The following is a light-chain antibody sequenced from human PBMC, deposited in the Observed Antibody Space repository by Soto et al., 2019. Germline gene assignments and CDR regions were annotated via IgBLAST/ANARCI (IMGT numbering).Light chain of an antibody. CDR1: QSVSSY. J-gene: IGKJ4*01. CDR2: DAS. CDR3: QQRSNWPLT. Sequence: DNVLTQSPATLSVSPGERATISCRASQSVSSYLAWYQQKPGQAPRLLIYDASNRATGIPARFSGSGSGTDFTLTISSLEPEDFAVYYCQQRSNWPLTFGGGTKVDIK. V-gene: IGKV3-11*01.